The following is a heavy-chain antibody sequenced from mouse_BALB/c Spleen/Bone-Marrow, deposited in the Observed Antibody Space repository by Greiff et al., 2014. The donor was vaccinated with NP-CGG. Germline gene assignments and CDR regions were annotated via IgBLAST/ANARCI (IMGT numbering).Heavy chain of an antibody. D-gene: IGHD2-4*01. V-gene: IGHV1-39*01. CDR1: GYSFTGYN. CDR3: ARRDDYDGGFAY. J-gene: IGHJ3*01. CDR2: IDPYYGGT. Sequence: VHVKQSGPELEKPGASVKISCKASGYSFTGYNMNWVKQNNGKSLEWIGNIDPYYGGTSYNQKFKGKATLTVDKSSSTAYMQLKSLTSEDSAVYYCARRDDYDGGFAYWGQGTLVTVSA.